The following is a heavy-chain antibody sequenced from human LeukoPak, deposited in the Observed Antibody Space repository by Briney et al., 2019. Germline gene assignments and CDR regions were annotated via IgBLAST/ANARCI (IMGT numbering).Heavy chain of an antibody. V-gene: IGHV3-66*01. CDR3: ARVIRDYYDSSGFNFDY. CDR2: VYSGGST. Sequence: GGSLRLSCAASEFTVSNNYMSWVRQAPGKGLEWVSVVYSGGSTHYADSVRGRFTISRDNAKNTLYLQMNSLRAEDTAVYYCARVIRDYYDSSGFNFDYGGQGTLVTVSS. J-gene: IGHJ4*02. CDR1: EFTVSNNY. D-gene: IGHD3-22*01.